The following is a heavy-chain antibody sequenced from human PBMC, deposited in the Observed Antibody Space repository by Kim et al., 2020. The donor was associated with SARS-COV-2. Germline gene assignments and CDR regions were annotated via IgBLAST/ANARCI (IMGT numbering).Heavy chain of an antibody. D-gene: IGHD6-13*01. Sequence: SETLSLTCTVSGRSISRGGYYWIWIRQHQGKGLVWIGYIYYSGSTYYNPTLKSRVTISVDTPKNQFSLKLSSVTAADTAVYYCARTAAGNGGVYYWGQGT. CDR2: IYYSGST. J-gene: IGHJ4*02. CDR3: ARTAAGNGGVYY. CDR1: GRSISRGGYY. V-gene: IGHV4-31*03.